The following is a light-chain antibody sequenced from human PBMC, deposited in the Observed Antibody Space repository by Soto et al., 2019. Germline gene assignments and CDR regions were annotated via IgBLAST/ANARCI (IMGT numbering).Light chain of an antibody. CDR2: DVS. Sequence: SVLTQPASVSGSPGQSITISCTGTSSDVGGYNYVSWYQQHPGKAPKLMIYDVSDRPSGVSNLYSAYKSSNTASLTISGLQAEDEADYYCCSYTSSSAPWVFGTGTQMTVL. V-gene: IGLV2-14*03. J-gene: IGLJ1*01. CDR1: SSDVGGYNY. CDR3: CSYTSSSAPWV.